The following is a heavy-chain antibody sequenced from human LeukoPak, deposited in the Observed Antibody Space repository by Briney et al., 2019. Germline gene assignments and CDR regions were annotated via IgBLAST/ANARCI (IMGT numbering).Heavy chain of an antibody. J-gene: IGHJ4*02. CDR2: IIPIFGTA. CDR3: ARGDYGDHRHFDY. V-gene: IGHV1-69*13. D-gene: IGHD4-17*01. Sequence: GASVKVSCKASGGTFSSYAISWVRQAPGQGLEWMGGIIPIFGTANYAQKFQGRVTITADESTSTAYMELSSLRSEDTAVYYCARGDYGDHRHFDYWGQRTLVTVSS. CDR1: GGTFSSYA.